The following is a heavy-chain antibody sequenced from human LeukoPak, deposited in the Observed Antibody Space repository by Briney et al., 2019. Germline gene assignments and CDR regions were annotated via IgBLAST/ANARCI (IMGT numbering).Heavy chain of an antibody. D-gene: IGHD2-2*01. Sequence: SETLTLTCGVSGGSISSYYWSWIRQPPGKGLEWIVYIYYSGSTNYNPSLKSRVTISLDTSKHQFSLKLSSVTAADTAVYFCARGLPAAIVDYWGQGTLVTVSS. CDR1: GGSISSYY. CDR2: IYYSGST. CDR3: ARGLPAAIVDY. J-gene: IGHJ4*02. V-gene: IGHV4-59*01.